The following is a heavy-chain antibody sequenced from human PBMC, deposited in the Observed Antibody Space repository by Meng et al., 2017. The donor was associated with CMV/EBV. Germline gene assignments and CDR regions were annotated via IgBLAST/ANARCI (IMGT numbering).Heavy chain of an antibody. CDR2: INCSGSGA. CDR1: GFSFNDHA. V-gene: IGHV3-20*04. Sequence: GESLKISCVGSGFSFNDHAMIWVRQPPGKGLEWVSGINCSGSGAGYADSVKGRFTISRNNARNSLSLEMNNLRVEDTALYYCVRGDMPAAVLGSFDLWGQGTMVTVSS. J-gene: IGHJ3*01. D-gene: IGHD2-2*02. CDR3: VRGDMPAAVLGSFDL.